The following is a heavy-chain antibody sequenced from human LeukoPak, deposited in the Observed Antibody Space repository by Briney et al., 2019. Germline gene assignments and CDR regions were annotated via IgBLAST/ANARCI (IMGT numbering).Heavy chain of an antibody. D-gene: IGHD3-22*01. CDR1: GGSFSGYY. CDR2: INHSGST. Sequence: SETLSLTCAVYGGSFSGYYWSWIRQPPGKGLEWIGEINHSGSTNYNPSLKSRVTISVDTSKNQFSLKLSSVTAADTAVYYCARGLSWYYYDSSGWPNTAEYFQHWGQGTLVTVSP. CDR3: ARGLSWYYYDSSGWPNTAEYFQH. J-gene: IGHJ1*01. V-gene: IGHV4-34*01.